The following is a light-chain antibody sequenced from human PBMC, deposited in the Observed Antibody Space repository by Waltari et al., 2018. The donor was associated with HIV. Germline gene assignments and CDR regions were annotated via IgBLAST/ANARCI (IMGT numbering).Light chain of an antibody. CDR2: KAS. CDR1: QTISDW. J-gene: IGKJ1*01. CDR3: QQYNIYPYT. V-gene: IGKV1-5*03. Sequence: DIQMTKSPSPWPALLGARVTITCRASQTISDWLAWYQQKPGSAPNLLIYKASDLETGVPSRFSGSGSGTEFTLTISGLQPGDSANYFCQQYNIYPYTFGQGTKVEIK.